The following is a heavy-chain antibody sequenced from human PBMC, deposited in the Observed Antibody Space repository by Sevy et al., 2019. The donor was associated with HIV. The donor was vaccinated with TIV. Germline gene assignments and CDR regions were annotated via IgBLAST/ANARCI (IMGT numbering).Heavy chain of an antibody. J-gene: IGHJ4*02. Sequence: SETLSLTCTVSGGSITSLYWNWIRQPPGKGLVWIANIYYNGHINYNPSLKSRVTLSLDTSKNQFSLRLSSVTAADTAMYYCGGENVWGRGYSWGQGTLVTVS. CDR2: IYYNGHI. CDR3: GGENVWGRGYS. CDR1: GGSITSLY. D-gene: IGHD1-26*01. V-gene: IGHV4-59*08.